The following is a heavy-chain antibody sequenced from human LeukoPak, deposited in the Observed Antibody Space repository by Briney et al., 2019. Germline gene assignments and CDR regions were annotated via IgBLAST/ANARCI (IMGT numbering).Heavy chain of an antibody. Sequence: PSPSSEASGVSRSGYWMRWVRQAPGKRLEWVAVIWYDGSNKYYADSVKGRFTISRDNSKNTLYLQMNSLRAEDTAVYYCARSPIVATIYYFDYWGQGTLVTVSS. J-gene: IGHJ4*02. D-gene: IGHD5-12*01. CDR2: IWYDGSNK. CDR3: ARSPIVATIYYFDY. V-gene: IGHV3-33*01. CDR1: GVSRSGYW.